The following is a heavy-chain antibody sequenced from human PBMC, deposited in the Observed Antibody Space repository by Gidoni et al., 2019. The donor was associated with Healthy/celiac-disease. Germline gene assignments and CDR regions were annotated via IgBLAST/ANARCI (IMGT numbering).Heavy chain of an antibody. D-gene: IGHD1-26*01. CDR3: ARGRPPDSGSFLGGWFDP. CDR2: INHSGST. CDR1: GGSFSGYY. J-gene: IGHJ5*02. V-gene: IGHV4-34*01. Sequence: QVQLQQWGAGLLKPSETLSLTCAVYGGSFSGYYWSWIRQPPGKGLEWIGEINHSGSTNYNPSLKSRVTISVDTSKNQFSLKLSSVTAADTAVYYCARGRPPDSGSFLGGWFDPWGQGTLVTVSS.